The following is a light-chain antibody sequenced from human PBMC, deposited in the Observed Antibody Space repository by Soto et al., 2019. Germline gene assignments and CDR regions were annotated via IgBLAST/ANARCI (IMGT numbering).Light chain of an antibody. CDR2: GAS. Sequence: IVLTQSPGTLSLSPWERATLSCRASQSVSSSYLAWYQQKPGQAPRLLIYGASSRATGIPDRFSGSGSGTDFTLTISRLEPEDFAVYYCQQYGSWTFGGGTKVDIK. CDR3: QQYGSWT. J-gene: IGKJ4*01. CDR1: QSVSSSY. V-gene: IGKV3-20*01.